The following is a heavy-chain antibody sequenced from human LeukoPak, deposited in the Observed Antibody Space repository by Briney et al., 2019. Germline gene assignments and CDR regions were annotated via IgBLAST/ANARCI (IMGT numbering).Heavy chain of an antibody. CDR3: ARGSDYYGSGSHFDY. V-gene: IGHV4-34*01. CDR1: GGSFSGYY. D-gene: IGHD3-10*01. CDR2: INHSGST. J-gene: IGHJ4*02. Sequence: PSETLSLTCAVYGGSFSGYYWSWIRQPPGKGLEWIGEINHSGSTYYNPSLKSRVTISVDTSKNQFSLKLSSVTAADTAVYYCARGSDYYGSGSHFDYWGQGTLVTVSS.